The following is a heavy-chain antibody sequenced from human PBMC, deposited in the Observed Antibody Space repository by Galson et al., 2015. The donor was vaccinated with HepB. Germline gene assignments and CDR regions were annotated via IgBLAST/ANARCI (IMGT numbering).Heavy chain of an antibody. J-gene: IGHJ4*02. CDR3: AKESGIAAAAVDY. D-gene: IGHD6-13*01. Sequence: SLRLSCAASGFTFSSYGMHWVRQAPGKGLEWVAVISYDGSNKYYADSVKGRFTISRDNSKNTLYLQMNSLRAEDTTVYYCAKESGIAAAAVDYWGQGTLVTVSS. V-gene: IGHV3-30*18. CDR2: ISYDGSNK. CDR1: GFTFSSYG.